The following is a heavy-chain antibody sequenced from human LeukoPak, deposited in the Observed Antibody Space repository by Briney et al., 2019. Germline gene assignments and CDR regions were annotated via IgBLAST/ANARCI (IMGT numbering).Heavy chain of an antibody. V-gene: IGHV3-23*01. CDR2: ISGSGGST. Sequence: GGSLRLSCAASGFTFSSYAMSWVRQPPGKGLEWVSAISGSGGSTYYADSVKGRFTISRDNSKNTLFLQMSSLGADDTAVYYCAKSGTWFDYWGQGTLVTVSS. CDR1: GFTFSSYA. D-gene: IGHD6-25*01. J-gene: IGHJ5*01. CDR3: AKSGTWFDY.